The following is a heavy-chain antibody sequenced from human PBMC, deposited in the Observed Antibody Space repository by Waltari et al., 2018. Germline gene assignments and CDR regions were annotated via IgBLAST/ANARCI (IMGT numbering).Heavy chain of an antibody. CDR1: GGSIISTTYY. CDR3: ATHSANHDYHYYAMDV. Sequence: QLQLQESGPGLVTPSETLSLTCIVSGGSIISTTYYWGWIRQPPGKGLEWIGSSYYSGSPNYNPSLKSRVTISVDTSKNRFSLKVSSVTAADTALYYCATHSANHDYHYYAMDVWGLGTTVTVSS. V-gene: IGHV4-39*01. J-gene: IGHJ6*02. CDR2: SYYSGSP. D-gene: IGHD2-15*01.